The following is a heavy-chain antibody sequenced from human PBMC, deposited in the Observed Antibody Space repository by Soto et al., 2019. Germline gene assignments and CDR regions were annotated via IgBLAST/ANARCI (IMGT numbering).Heavy chain of an antibody. CDR1: GFTFCTYA. V-gene: IGHV3-30-3*01. CDR3: ARVTPGNNLYYFSGMDV. J-gene: IGHJ6*02. CDR2: ISYEGSNT. D-gene: IGHD1-1*01. Sequence: GGSLRLSCAASGFTFCTYAIHWVRQAPGKGLQWVALISYEGSNTYYADSVKGRFTVSRDNSKSTLYLQMNSLRPEDTGVYYCARVTPGNNLYYFSGMDVWGQGTSVTVSS.